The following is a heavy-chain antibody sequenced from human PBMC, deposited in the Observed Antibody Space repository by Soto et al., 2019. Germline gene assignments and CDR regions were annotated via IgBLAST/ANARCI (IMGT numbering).Heavy chain of an antibody. CDR1: GFTFGSYA. CDR3: ARPHTNGWFSIFDY. J-gene: IGHJ4*02. D-gene: IGHD6-19*01. Sequence: GGSLRLSCAASGFTFGSYAMSWVRQAPGKGLEWVSAISGSAVSTYYADSVQGRFTISRDNSKNTLYLQMNSLRSEDTAVYYCARPHTNGWFSIFDYWGQGTLVTVSA. CDR2: ISGSAVST. V-gene: IGHV3-23*01.